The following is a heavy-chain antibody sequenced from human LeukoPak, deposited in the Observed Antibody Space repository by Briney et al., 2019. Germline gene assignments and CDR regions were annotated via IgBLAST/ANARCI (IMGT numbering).Heavy chain of an antibody. CDR3: ARVNYYYMYV. CDR2: ISSSSYI. CDR1: GFTFSSYS. Sequence: GGSLRLPCAASGFTFSSYSMNWVRQAPGKGLEWVSSISSSSYIYYADSVKGRFTISRDNAKNSLNLQMNSLRAEDTAVYDCARVNYYYMYVWGKGTTVTVSS. V-gene: IGHV3-21*01. J-gene: IGHJ6*03.